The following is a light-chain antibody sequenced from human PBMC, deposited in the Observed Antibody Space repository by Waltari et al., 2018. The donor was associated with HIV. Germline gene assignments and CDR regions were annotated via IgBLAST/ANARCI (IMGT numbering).Light chain of an antibody. CDR1: SSNLGRSIAT. Sequence: SVLTQPPSASGTPRQTVTISCSASSSNLGRSIATVLWYQQPPGAAPKLLISRNSQRPSGVPDRFSGSKSGTSASLAISAIQSEDEADYYCAIWDGLNGWVFGGGTKVTVL. CDR2: RNS. CDR3: AIWDGLNGWV. V-gene: IGLV1-44*01. J-gene: IGLJ3*02.